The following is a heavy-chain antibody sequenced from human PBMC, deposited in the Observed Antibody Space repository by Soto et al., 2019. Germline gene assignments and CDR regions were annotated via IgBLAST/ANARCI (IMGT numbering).Heavy chain of an antibody. V-gene: IGHV1-18*01. Sequence: VASVKVSCKASGYTFTSYGISWVRQAPGQGLEWMGWISAYNGNTNYAQKLQGRVTMTTDTSTSTAYMELRSLRSDGTAVYYFARANYDFWSGYGTKFAPWGQGTLVTVSS. CDR3: ARANYDFWSGYGTKFAP. J-gene: IGHJ5*02. D-gene: IGHD3-3*01. CDR1: GYTFTSYG. CDR2: ISAYNGNT.